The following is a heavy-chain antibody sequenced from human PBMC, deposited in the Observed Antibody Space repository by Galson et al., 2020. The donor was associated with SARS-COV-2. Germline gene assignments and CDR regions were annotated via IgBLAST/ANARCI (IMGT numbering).Heavy chain of an antibody. Sequence: GGSLRLSCAASGFTFSSYGMHWVRPAPGKGLEWVAVIWYDGSNKYYADSVKGRFTISRDNSKNTLYLQMNSLRAEDTAVYYCARVNDPGVPAARTRTLDYWGQGTLVTVSS. CDR3: ARVNDPGVPAARTRTLDY. CDR2: IWYDGSNK. V-gene: IGHV3-33*01. D-gene: IGHD2-2*01. CDR1: GFTFSSYG. J-gene: IGHJ4*02.